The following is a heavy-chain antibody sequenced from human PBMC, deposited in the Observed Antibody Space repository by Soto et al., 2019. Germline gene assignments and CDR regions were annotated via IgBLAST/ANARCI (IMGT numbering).Heavy chain of an antibody. CDR3: ARGRYGDY. Sequence: QVHLVQSGAEVKKPGASVKVSCKASGYTFTSYGISWVRQAPGQGLEWMGGISAHNGNTDYAQKLQGRVIVTGDTSPRTASMELRSLISDETAVYYCARGRYGDYWGHGALVTVSS. CDR2: ISAHNGNT. CDR1: GYTFTSYG. J-gene: IGHJ4*01. D-gene: IGHD3-10*01. V-gene: IGHV1-18*01.